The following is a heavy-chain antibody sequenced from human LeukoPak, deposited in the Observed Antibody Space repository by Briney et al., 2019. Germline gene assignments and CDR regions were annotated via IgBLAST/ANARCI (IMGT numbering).Heavy chain of an antibody. CDR3: ARRSSSWFQVDY. CDR1: GGSISSSSYY. D-gene: IGHD6-13*01. CDR2: IYYSGST. J-gene: IGHJ4*02. Sequence: PSDTLSLTCTVSGGSISSSSYYWGWIRQPPGKGLEWIGSIYYSGSTYYNPSLKSRVTISVDTSKNQFSLKLSSVTVADTAVYYCARRSSSWFQVDYWGQGTLVTVSS. V-gene: IGHV4-39*01.